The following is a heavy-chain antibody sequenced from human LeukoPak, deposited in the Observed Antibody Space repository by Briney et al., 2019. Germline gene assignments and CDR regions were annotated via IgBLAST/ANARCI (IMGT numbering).Heavy chain of an antibody. Sequence: ASVKASCKASGYTFTSYDINWVRQATGQGLEWMGWMNHNSGNTGYAQKFQGRVTMTRNNSISTAYMELSSLRSEDTAVYYCARSAYYYGMDVWGQGTTVTVSS. CDR1: GYTFTSYD. CDR3: ARSAYYYGMDV. J-gene: IGHJ6*02. CDR2: MNHNSGNT. V-gene: IGHV1-8*01.